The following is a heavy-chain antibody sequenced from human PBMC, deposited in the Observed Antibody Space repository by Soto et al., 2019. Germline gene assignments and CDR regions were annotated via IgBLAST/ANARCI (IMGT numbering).Heavy chain of an antibody. D-gene: IGHD5-12*01. CDR2: IIPILGIA. J-gene: IGHJ4*02. V-gene: IGHV1-69*04. CDR3: ARDPPRSRGGWLRIGS. Sequence: ASVKVSCKASGGTFSSYTISWVRQAPGQGLEWMGRIIPILGIANYAQKFQGRVTITADKSTSTAYMELSSLRSEDTAVYYCARDPPRSRGGWLRIGSWGQGTLVTVSS. CDR1: GGTFSSYT.